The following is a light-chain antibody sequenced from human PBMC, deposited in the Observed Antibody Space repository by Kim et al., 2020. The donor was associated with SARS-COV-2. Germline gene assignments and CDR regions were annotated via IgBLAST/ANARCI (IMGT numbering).Light chain of an antibody. V-gene: IGLV3-19*01. CDR1: SHRTYY. CDR2: GRN. J-gene: IGLJ2*01. CDR3: NSWDSSGNHVL. Sequence: SSELTQDPAVSVALGQTVKITCQGDSHRTYYASWYQQKPGQAPVFVIYGRNNRPSGIPDRFSGSSSGYTASLTITGAQAEDEADYYCNSWDSSGNHVLFGGGTQLTVL.